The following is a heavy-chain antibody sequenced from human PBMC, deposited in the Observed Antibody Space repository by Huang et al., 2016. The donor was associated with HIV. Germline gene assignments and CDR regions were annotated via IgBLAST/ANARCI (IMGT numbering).Heavy chain of an antibody. CDR3: ARGMWDSNWDGTDWLLRHFDS. Sequence: QVQLVQSGAEVKKPGSSVRVSCRASGYTFRKYAIRWVRQAPGPGLEGMGGKIPVCGTPKYAQKFQGRITISAKESTSTVYVELSSLTFQDTAVYYCARGMWDSNWDGTDWLLRHFDSWGQGTLVTVSS. J-gene: IGHJ4*02. V-gene: IGHV1-69*13. CDR1: GYTFRKYA. D-gene: IGHD2-15*01. CDR2: KIPVCGTP.